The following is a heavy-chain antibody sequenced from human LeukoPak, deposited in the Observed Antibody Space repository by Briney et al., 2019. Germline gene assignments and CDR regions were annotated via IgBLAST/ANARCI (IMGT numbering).Heavy chain of an antibody. CDR2: ISGSGDST. D-gene: IGHD4/OR15-4a*01. Sequence: GGSLRLSCAASGFTFSTYAMTWVRQAPGKGLEWVSVISGSGDSTNYADSVKGRFTISRDNSKNTLYLQMNSLRAEDTALYYCANNYGGYYFYGMDVWGQGTTVTVPS. CDR1: GFTFSTYA. V-gene: IGHV3-23*01. J-gene: IGHJ6*02. CDR3: ANNYGGYYFYGMDV.